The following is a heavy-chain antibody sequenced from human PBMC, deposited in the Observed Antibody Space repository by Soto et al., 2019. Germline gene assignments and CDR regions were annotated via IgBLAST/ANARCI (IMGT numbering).Heavy chain of an antibody. CDR3: AKDEAYYGDHFDY. V-gene: IGHV3-30*18. Sequence: GGSLRLSCAASGFTFSSYGMHWVRQAPGKGLEWVAVISYDGSNKYYADSVKGRFTISRDNSKNTLYLQMNSLRAEDTAVYYCAKDEAYYGDHFDYWGQGXLVTVYS. J-gene: IGHJ4*02. D-gene: IGHD4-17*01. CDR1: GFTFSSYG. CDR2: ISYDGSNK.